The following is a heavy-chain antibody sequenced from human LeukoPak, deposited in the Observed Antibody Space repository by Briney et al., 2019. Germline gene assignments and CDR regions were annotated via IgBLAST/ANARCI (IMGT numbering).Heavy chain of an antibody. J-gene: IGHJ4*02. D-gene: IGHD1-14*01. CDR2: INPNSGGT. Sequence: ASVKVSYKASGYTFTGYYMHWVRQAPGQGLEWMGWINPNSGGTNYAQKFQGRVTMTRDTSISTAYMELKRLRSDDTAVYYCARVMNREGTNYWGQGTPVTVSS. CDR3: ARVMNREGTNY. CDR1: GYTFTGYY. V-gene: IGHV1-2*02.